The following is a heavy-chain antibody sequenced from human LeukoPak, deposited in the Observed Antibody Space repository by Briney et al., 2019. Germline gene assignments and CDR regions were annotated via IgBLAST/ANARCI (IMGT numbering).Heavy chain of an antibody. V-gene: IGHV3-30*02. CDR2: IRYDGSNK. CDR1: GFTFSSYG. D-gene: IGHD1-1*01. CDR3: AKDRTKRWNFDI. Sequence: GGSLRLSCAASGFTFSSYGMHWVRQAPGKGLEWVAFIRYDGSNKYYADSVKGRFTISRDNSKNTLYLQMNSLRAEDTAVYYCAKDRTKRWNFDIWGQGTMVTVSS. J-gene: IGHJ3*02.